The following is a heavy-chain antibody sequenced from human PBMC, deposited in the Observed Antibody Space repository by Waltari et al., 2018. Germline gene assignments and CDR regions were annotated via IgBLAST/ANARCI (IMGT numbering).Heavy chain of an antibody. CDR3: ARESGSYSGGAFDI. Sequence: QVQLQESGPGLVKPSETLSLTCTVSGGSISSYSWSWIRQPPGKGLGWIGYIYYSGSTNYNPSLKSRVTISVDTSKNQFSLKLSSVTAADTAVYYCARESGSYSGGAFDIWGQGTMVTVSS. D-gene: IGHD1-26*01. CDR2: IYYSGST. CDR1: GGSISSYS. J-gene: IGHJ3*02. V-gene: IGHV4-59*01.